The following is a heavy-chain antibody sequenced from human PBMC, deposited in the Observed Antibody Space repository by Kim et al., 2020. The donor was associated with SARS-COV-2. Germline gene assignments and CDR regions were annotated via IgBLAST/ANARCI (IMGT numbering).Heavy chain of an antibody. J-gene: IGHJ4*02. D-gene: IGHD3-22*01. V-gene: IGHV4-39*01. CDR3: ARLPHDSSGYVDC. CDR2: VYHSGTT. CDR1: GDSISSSFNY. Sequence: SETLSLTCTVSGDSISSSFNYWGWIRQPPGKGLEWIGSVYHSGTTYDSPSLKSRVTVSVDTSKNEFSLKVTSVTAADTAVYFCARLPHDSSGYVDCWGQGNRVTVSS.